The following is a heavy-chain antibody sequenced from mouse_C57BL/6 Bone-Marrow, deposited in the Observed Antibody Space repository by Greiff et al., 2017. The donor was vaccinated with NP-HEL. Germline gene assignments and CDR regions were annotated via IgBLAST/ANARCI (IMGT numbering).Heavy chain of an antibody. J-gene: IGHJ4*01. CDR3: ARWIYYGNYPVYYYAMDY. CDR1: GYSFTDYN. CDR2: INPNYGTT. V-gene: IGHV1-39*01. Sequence: VHVKQSGPELVKPGASVKISCKASGYSFTDYNMNWVKQSNGKSLEWIGVINPNYGTTSYNQKFKGKATLTVDQSSSTAYMQLNSLTSEDSAVYYCARWIYYGNYPVYYYAMDYWGQGTSVTVSS. D-gene: IGHD2-1*01.